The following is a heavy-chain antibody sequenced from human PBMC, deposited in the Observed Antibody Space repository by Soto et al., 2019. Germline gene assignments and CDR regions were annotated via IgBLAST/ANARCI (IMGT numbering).Heavy chain of an antibody. CDR2: IYYSGST. CDR1: GGSISSGDYY. D-gene: IGHD3-10*01. Sequence: LSLTCTVSGGSISSGDYYWSWIRQPPGKGLEWIGYIYYSGSTYYNPSLKSRVTISVDTSKNQFSLKLSSVTAADTAVYYCARVAITMVRGVTKGAFDIWGQGTMVTVSS. J-gene: IGHJ3*02. V-gene: IGHV4-30-4*01. CDR3: ARVAITMVRGVTKGAFDI.